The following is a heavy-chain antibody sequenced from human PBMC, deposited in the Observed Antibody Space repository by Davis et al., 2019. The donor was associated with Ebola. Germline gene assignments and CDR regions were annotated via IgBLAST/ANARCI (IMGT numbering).Heavy chain of an antibody. J-gene: IGHJ6*02. V-gene: IGHV3-74*01. CDR1: GFTFSSYS. CDR3: VRGYYGLDV. CDR2: LDNDGSTT. Sequence: PGGSLRLSCAASGFTFSSYSMNWVRQAPGKGLVWVSRLDNDGSTTNYADFVKGRFTISRDNAKNTLYLQMNSLRAEDTAVYFCVRGYYGLDVWGQGTTVTVSS.